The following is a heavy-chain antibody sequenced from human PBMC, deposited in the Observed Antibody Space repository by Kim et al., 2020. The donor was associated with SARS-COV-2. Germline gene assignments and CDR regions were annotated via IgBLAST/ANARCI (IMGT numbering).Heavy chain of an antibody. Sequence: SETLSLTCTVSGGSVSSGSYYWSWIRQPPGKGLEWIGYIYYSGSTNYNPSLKSRVTISVDTSKNQFSLKLSSVTAADTAVYYCARDRYLSIAAAGKGTYYYYYGMDVWGQGTTVTVSS. CDR3: ARDRYLSIAAAGKGTYYYYYGMDV. J-gene: IGHJ6*02. V-gene: IGHV4-61*01. CDR1: GGSVSSGSYY. D-gene: IGHD6-13*01. CDR2: IYYSGST.